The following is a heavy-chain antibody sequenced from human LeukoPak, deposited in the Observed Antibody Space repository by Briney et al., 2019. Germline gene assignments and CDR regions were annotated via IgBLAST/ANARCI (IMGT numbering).Heavy chain of an antibody. D-gene: IGHD6-19*01. CDR2: ISCSGGST. J-gene: IGHJ4*02. Sequence: GGSLRLSCAASGFTFSSYAMNWVRQAPVKGLEWVSAISCSGGSTYYADSVKGRFTISRDNSKNTLYLQMNSLRAEDTAVYYCAKDQWVIAVAGTDFDYWGQGTLVTVSS. CDR1: GFTFSSYA. V-gene: IGHV3-23*01. CDR3: AKDQWVIAVAGTDFDY.